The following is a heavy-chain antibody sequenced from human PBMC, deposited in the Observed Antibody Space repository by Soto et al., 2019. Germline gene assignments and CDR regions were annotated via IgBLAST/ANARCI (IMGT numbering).Heavy chain of an antibody. V-gene: IGHV1-8*01. J-gene: IGHJ6*03. CDR3: ARGGPGLRYFAQLQNYDYYYMYV. Sequence: QVQLVQSGAEVKKPGASVKVSCKASGYTFTSYDINWVRQATGQGLEWMGWMNPNSGNTGYAQKLQGRVTMTRNTSISTAYMELSSLRSEDTAVYYCARGGPGLRYFAQLQNYDYYYMYVWGKGTTVNVSS. CDR1: GYTFTSYD. D-gene: IGHD3-9*01. CDR2: MNPNSGNT.